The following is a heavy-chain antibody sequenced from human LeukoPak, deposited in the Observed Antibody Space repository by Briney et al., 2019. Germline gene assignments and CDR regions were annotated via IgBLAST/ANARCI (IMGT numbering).Heavy chain of an antibody. Sequence: PGGSLRLSCAASGFTFSSYGMHWVRQAPGKGLEWVAFIRYDGSNKYYADSVKGRFTISRDNARNSLYLQMNSLRAEDTAVYYCARDGLAAATLHWCFDLWGRGTLVTVSS. CDR2: IRYDGSNK. CDR3: ARDGLAAATLHWCFDL. V-gene: IGHV3-30*02. CDR1: GFTFSSYG. D-gene: IGHD2-15*01. J-gene: IGHJ2*01.